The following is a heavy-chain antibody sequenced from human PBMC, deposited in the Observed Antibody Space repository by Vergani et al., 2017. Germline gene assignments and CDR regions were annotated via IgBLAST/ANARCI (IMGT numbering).Heavy chain of an antibody. CDR3: ARVYRHYYDRSGYYSFDC. J-gene: IGHJ4*02. Sequence: QVQLQQWGAGLLKPSETLSLTCAVYGGSFSGYYWSWVRQAPGKGLEWVSYISSSGSTIYYADSVKVRFTISRDNAKNSLYLQMNSLRAEDTAVYYCARVYRHYYDRSGYYSFDCWGQGTLVTGSA. V-gene: IGHV3-11*04. CDR1: GGSFSGYY. CDR2: ISSSGSTI. D-gene: IGHD3-22*01.